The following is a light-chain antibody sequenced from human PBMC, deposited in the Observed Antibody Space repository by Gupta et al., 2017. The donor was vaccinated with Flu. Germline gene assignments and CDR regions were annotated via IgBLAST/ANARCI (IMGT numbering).Light chain of an antibody. CDR1: QSLVYSDGNTY. J-gene: IGKJ1*01. Sequence: DLVMTQSPLSLPVTLGQPASISCRSSQSLVYSDGNTYLNWFQQRPGQSPRRLIYKSSNRDSEVRGRFRGSGAGADFTLKSRRGEAEDVGGYDGMEGTLWTFGQGTKVEIK. CDR3: MEGTLWT. V-gene: IGKV2-30*01. CDR2: KSS.